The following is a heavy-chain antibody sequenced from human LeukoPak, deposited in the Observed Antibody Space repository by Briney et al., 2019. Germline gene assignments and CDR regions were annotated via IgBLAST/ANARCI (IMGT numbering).Heavy chain of an antibody. CDR3: ARALPHRRLMDTTMEQHWFDP. D-gene: IGHD5-18*01. V-gene: IGHV1-46*01. CDR2: INPSGGST. J-gene: IGHJ5*02. CDR1: GYIFTSYF. Sequence: GASVKVSCKASGYIFTSYFMHWVRQAPGQGLEWMALINPSGGSTRYAQKFQGRVTMTRDMSTGTVYMELSSLRSEDTAVYYCARALPHRRLMDTTMEQHWFDPWGQGTLVTVSS.